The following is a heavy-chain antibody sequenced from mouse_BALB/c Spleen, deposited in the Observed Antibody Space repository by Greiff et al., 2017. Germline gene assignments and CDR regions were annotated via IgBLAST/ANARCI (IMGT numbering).Heavy chain of an antibody. CDR3: TRDYGSSYGFAY. Sequence: EVQVVESGGGLVKPGGSLKLSCAASGFTFSSYTMSWVRQTPEKRLEWVATISSGGSYTYYPDSVKGRFTISRDNAKNTLYLQMSSLKSEDTAMYYCTRDYGSSYGFAYWGQGTLVTVSA. V-gene: IGHV5-6-4*01. CDR2: ISSGGSYT. D-gene: IGHD1-1*01. J-gene: IGHJ3*01. CDR1: GFTFSSYT.